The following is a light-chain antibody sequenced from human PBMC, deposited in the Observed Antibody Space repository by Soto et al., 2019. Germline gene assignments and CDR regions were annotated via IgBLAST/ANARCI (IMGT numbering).Light chain of an antibody. CDR3: QHYNSYSEA. J-gene: IGKJ1*01. Sequence: DIQMTQSPSTLSGSVGARVTITCRASQTISSWLAWYQQKQGKAAKLLIYKASTLKSGVPSRFSGSGSGTEVTITISSLQPDDCETYDGQHYNSYSEAFGQGTKVDIK. CDR1: QTISSW. V-gene: IGKV1-5*03. CDR2: KAS.